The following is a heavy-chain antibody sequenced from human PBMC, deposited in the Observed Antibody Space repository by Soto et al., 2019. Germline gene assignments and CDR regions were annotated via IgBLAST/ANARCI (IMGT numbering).Heavy chain of an antibody. Sequence: GGSLRLSCVASEFTFSSYEMNWVRQAPGKGLEWVSYISSGGTTIYYTDSVKGRFTISRDNAKKSLYLQMYSLRADDTAVYYCVRFGGAAAGPGDYWGQGTLVTVSS. J-gene: IGHJ4*02. CDR2: ISSGGTTI. CDR1: EFTFSSYE. D-gene: IGHD6-13*01. CDR3: VRFGGAAAGPGDY. V-gene: IGHV3-48*03.